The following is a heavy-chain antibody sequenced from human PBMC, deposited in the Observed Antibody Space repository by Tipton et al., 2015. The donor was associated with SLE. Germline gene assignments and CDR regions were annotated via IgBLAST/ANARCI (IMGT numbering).Heavy chain of an antibody. CDR2: IFTSGSP. J-gene: IGHJ3*02. CDR3: VRELDTFDI. V-gene: IGHV4-61*09. Sequence: TLSLTCSVSGVSISSASYYWNWIRQPAGKGPEWIGHIFTSGSPDYNPSLKSRVTISLDTSKNQFSLRQSSVTAADTAMYFCVRELDTFDIWGKGTMVTVSS. CDR1: GVSISSASYY.